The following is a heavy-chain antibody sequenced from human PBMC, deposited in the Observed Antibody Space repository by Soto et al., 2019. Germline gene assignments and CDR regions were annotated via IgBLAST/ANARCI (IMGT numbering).Heavy chain of an antibody. CDR2: TSYDGSDK. J-gene: IGHJ1*01. D-gene: IGHD3-16*01. CDR1: GFTFRSYV. V-gene: IGHV3-30*19. Sequence: QVQLVESGGGVVQPGTSLRVSCVGSGFTFRSYVIHWVRQAPGKGLEWVALTSYDGSDKYYYDSVRGRFTISRDNPRNTVDLPMDSLRLEDTALYYCARWGTTGGLDVWGQGTLVSVSS. CDR3: ARWGTTGGLDV.